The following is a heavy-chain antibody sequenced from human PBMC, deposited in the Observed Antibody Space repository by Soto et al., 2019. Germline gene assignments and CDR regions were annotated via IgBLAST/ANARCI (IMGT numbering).Heavy chain of an antibody. Sequence: SGGSLRLSCAASGFTFSSYAMSWVRQAPGKGLEWVSAISGSGGSTYYADSVKGRFTISRDNSKNTLYLQMNSLRAEDTAVYYCAKFGMATTKRSPPYYIDYWGQGAL. CDR2: ISGSGGST. CDR1: GFTFSSYA. J-gene: IGHJ4*02. V-gene: IGHV3-23*01. CDR3: AKFGMATTKRSPPYYIDY. D-gene: IGHD1-1*01.